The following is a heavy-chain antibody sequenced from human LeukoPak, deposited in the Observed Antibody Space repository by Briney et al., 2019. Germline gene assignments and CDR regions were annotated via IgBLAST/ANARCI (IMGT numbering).Heavy chain of an antibody. V-gene: IGHV3-23*01. CDR2: ISGTGGST. CDR1: EFTFSRYA. CDR3: AKFQANCYDSSGYGCFDY. D-gene: IGHD3-22*01. J-gene: IGHJ4*02. Sequence: GGSLRLSCAASEFTFSRYAMSWVRQAPGKGLEWVSTISGTGGSTYYADSVKGRFTISRDNSKNTMYLQMNSLRAEDTAVYYCAKFQANCYDSSGYGCFDYWGQGTLVTVSS.